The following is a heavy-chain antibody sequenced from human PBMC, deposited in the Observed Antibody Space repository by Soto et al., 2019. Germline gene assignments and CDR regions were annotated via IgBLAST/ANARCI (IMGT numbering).Heavy chain of an antibody. D-gene: IGHD4-17*01. J-gene: IGHJ6*02. CDR1: GYTFTSYG. Sequence: ASVKVSCKASGYTFTSYGISWVRQAPGQGLEWMGWISAYNGNTNYAQKRQGRVTMTTDTSTSTAYMELRSLRSDDTAGYYCERDPTVTTNYYYYGMDAWGQGNTVTVCS. CDR2: ISAYNGNT. CDR3: ERDPTVTTNYYYYGMDA. V-gene: IGHV1-18*04.